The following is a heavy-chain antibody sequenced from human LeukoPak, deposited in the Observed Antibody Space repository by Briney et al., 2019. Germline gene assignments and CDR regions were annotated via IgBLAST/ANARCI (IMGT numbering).Heavy chain of an antibody. V-gene: IGHV1-18*01. D-gene: IGHD3-16*01. CDR1: GYTFTGYN. CDR3: ARADSLGAMDV. J-gene: IGHJ6*02. Sequence: ASVKVSCKASGYTFTGYNINWMRQAPGQGLEWMGCISSYTGHTDFAQTLQGRVTMNTDKSTSTAYMELRSLRSDDTAVYYCARADSLGAMDVWGQGTTVTVSS. CDR2: ISSYTGHT.